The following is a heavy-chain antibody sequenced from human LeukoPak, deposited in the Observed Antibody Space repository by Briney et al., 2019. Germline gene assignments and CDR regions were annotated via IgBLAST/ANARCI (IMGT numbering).Heavy chain of an antibody. V-gene: IGHV1-18*01. CDR2: ISAYNGDT. D-gene: IGHD2-2*01. Sequence: ASVKVSCKASGYTFTSYGISWVRQAPGQGLEWMGWISAYNGDTNYAQKFQGRITMTTDTSTNTAYIELRSLRSDDTAVYYCARDHSSSCQLLDYWGQGTLVTVSS. J-gene: IGHJ4*02. CDR3: ARDHSSSCQLLDY. CDR1: GYTFTSYG.